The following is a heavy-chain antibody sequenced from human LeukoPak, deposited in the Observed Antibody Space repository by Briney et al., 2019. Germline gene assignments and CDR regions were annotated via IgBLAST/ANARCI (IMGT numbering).Heavy chain of an antibody. V-gene: IGHV4-34*01. CDR2: INHSGST. CDR1: GGSFSGYY. J-gene: IGHJ5*02. CDR3: ARHRYYYDSSGYYYQP. D-gene: IGHD3-22*01. Sequence: SETLSLTCAVYGGSFSGYYWSWIRQPPGKGLEGIGEINHSGSTNYNTSLKSRVIISVDTSKNQFSLRLSSVTAADTAVYYCARHRYYYDSSGYYYQPWGQGTLVTVSS.